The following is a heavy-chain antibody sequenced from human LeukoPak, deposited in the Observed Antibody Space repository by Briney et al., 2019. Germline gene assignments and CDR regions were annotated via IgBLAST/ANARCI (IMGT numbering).Heavy chain of an antibody. CDR3: ARAGFNYYDSSGYYYFDY. Sequence: ASVKVSCKASGYTFTSYGISWVRQAPGQGLEWMGWISAYNGNTNCAQKLQGRVTMTTDTSTSTAYMELRSLRSDDTAVYYCARAGFNYYDSSGYYYFDYWGQGTLVTVSS. D-gene: IGHD3-22*01. J-gene: IGHJ4*02. CDR2: ISAYNGNT. V-gene: IGHV1-18*01. CDR1: GYTFTSYG.